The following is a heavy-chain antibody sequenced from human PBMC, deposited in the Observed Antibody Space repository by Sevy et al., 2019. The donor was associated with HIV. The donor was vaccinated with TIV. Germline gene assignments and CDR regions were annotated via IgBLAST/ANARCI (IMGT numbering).Heavy chain of an antibody. Sequence: GESLKISCAASGFTFSSYSMNWVRQAPGKGLEWVSSISSSSSYIYYADSVKGRFTISRDNAKNSLYLQMNSLRAEDTDVYYVARAAYYRGRGYSYGYRPDYYYGMDVWGQGTTVTVSS. CDR1: GFTFSSYS. CDR2: ISSSSSYI. D-gene: IGHD5-18*01. V-gene: IGHV3-21*01. J-gene: IGHJ6*02. CDR3: ARAAYYRGRGYSYGYRPDYYYGMDV.